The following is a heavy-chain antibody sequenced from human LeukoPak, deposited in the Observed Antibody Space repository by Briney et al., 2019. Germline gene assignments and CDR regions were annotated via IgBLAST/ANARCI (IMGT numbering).Heavy chain of an antibody. D-gene: IGHD3-3*01. CDR3: AKDRRFLEWKDAFDV. Sequence: GGSLRLSCAASGFTFSSYAMTWVRQAPGKGLEWVSGISSTGGSTYYTDSVKGRFAISRVNSKNTVYLQMNGLRADDTAVYYCAKDRRFLEWKDAFDVWGQGTMVTVSS. V-gene: IGHV3-23*01. CDR2: ISSTGGST. J-gene: IGHJ3*01. CDR1: GFTFSSYA.